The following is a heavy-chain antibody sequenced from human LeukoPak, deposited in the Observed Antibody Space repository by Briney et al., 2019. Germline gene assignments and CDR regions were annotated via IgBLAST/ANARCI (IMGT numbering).Heavy chain of an antibody. J-gene: IGHJ4*02. CDR2: IKSKIDGGTT. D-gene: IGHD3-16*01. CDR1: GFTFSDAW. CDR3: TTDGGRKSRPYHFDY. Sequence: PGGSLRLSCAASGFTFSDAWMSWVRQAPGKGLEWVGRIKSKIDGGTTDYAAPVKGRFTISRDDSKNTLYLQMNSLKTEDTAVYYCTTDGGRKSRPYHFDYWGQGTLVTVSS. V-gene: IGHV3-15*01.